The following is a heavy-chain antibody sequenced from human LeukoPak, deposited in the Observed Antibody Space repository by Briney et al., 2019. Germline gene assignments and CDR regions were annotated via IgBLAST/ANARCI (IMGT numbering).Heavy chain of an antibody. J-gene: IGHJ4*02. D-gene: IGHD2-15*01. CDR3: ARRDRRLLEYYFDY. Sequence: SETLSLTCTVSGGSISSSSYYWGWIRQPPGKGLEWIGSIYYSGSTYYNPSLKSRVTISVDTSKNQFSLKLSSVTAADTAVYYCARRDRRLLEYYFDYWGQGTLVTVSS. CDR2: IYYSGST. CDR1: GGSISSSSYY. V-gene: IGHV4-39*01.